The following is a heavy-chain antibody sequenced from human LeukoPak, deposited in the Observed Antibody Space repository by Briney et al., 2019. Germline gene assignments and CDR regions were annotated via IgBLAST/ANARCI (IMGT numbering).Heavy chain of an antibody. CDR2: IGTSSRNI. D-gene: IGHD4-17*01. CDR1: GFTFSSYN. J-gene: IGHJ4*02. CDR3: ARSGDYGDYTAY. Sequence: GGSLRLSCAASGFTFSSYNMSWVRQAPGKGLEWVSYIGTSSRNIQYADSVEGRFTISRDNAKNSVYLQMNSLRDEDTAVYYCARSGDYGDYTAYWGQGTLVTVSS. V-gene: IGHV3-48*02.